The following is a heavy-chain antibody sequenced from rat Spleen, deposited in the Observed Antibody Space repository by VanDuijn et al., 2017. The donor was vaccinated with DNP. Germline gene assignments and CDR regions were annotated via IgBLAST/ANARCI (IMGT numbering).Heavy chain of an antibody. CDR3: ARYRITTRDYFDF. J-gene: IGHJ2*01. CDR2: ISYSGST. V-gene: IGHV3-1*01. CDR1: GYSITSNY. Sequence: EVQLQESGPGLVKPSQSLSLTCSVTGYSITSNYWAWIRKFPGNKMEWMGYISYSGSTSYNPSLKSRISITRDTSKNQFFLQLNSVTTEDTGTYYCARYRITTRDYFDFWGQGVMVTVSS. D-gene: IGHD1-10*01.